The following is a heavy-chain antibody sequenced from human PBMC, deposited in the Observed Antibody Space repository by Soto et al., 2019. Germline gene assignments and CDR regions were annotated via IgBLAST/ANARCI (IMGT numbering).Heavy chain of an antibody. CDR2: INAYNGNT. V-gene: IGHV1-18*01. CDR3: AILQIVGATYTFDY. Sequence: ASVKVSCKASGGTFSSYAISWVRQAPGQGLEWMGWINAYNGNTHYAQKFQGRVTMTTDTSTSTAYMELRSLTSDGTAVYHCAILQIVGATYTFDYWGHETQVTVSS. D-gene: IGHD2-21*01. J-gene: IGHJ4*01. CDR1: GGTFSSYA.